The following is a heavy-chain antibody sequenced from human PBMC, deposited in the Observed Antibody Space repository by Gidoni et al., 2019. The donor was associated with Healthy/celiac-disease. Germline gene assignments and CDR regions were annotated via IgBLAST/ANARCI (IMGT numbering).Heavy chain of an antibody. CDR3: ARPDIDSSIDY. Sequence: QLQLQESGPGLVKPSETLSLTCTVSGGSISSSRYYWGWIRQPPGKGLAWIGSIYYSGSTYYNPSLKSRVTISVDTSKNQFSLKLSSVTAAETAVYYCARPDIDSSIDYWGQGTLVTVSS. D-gene: IGHD3-9*01. J-gene: IGHJ4*02. V-gene: IGHV4-39*01. CDR2: IYYSGST. CDR1: GGSISSSRYY.